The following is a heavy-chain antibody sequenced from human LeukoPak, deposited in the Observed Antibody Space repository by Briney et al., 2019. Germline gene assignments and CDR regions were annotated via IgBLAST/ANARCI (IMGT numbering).Heavy chain of an antibody. CDR2: ISGSGSNP. Sequence: QPGGSLRLSCAASGFTFSTYAMNWVRQAPGKGLEWVSVISGSGSNPYYADSVKGRFTISRDNSKNTLYLQMNSLRAEDTAVYYCARVFGGVITMIVVVITAGAFDIWGQGTMVTVSS. CDR3: ARVFGGVITMIVVVITAGAFDI. CDR1: GFTFSTYA. V-gene: IGHV3-23*01. J-gene: IGHJ3*02. D-gene: IGHD3-22*01.